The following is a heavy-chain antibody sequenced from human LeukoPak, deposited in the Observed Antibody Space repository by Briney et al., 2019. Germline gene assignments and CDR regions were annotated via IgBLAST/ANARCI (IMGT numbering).Heavy chain of an antibody. Sequence: GSLRLSCAASGFTFSDYNMSWIRQTPGKGLEWVSYISSSSSYTNYADSVKGRFTISIDNAKNSLYLQMNSLRAEHTAVYYCARDLETGYSSSWYSLTFDYWGQGTLVTVSS. CDR1: GFTFSDYN. J-gene: IGHJ4*02. V-gene: IGHV3-11*06. D-gene: IGHD6-13*01. CDR3: ARDLETGYSSSWYSLTFDY. CDR2: ISSSSSYT.